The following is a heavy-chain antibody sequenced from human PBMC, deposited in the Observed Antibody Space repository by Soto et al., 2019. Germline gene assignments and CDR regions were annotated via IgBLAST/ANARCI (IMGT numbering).Heavy chain of an antibody. CDR3: ARKYCSSTSCYRRYDAFDI. J-gene: IGHJ3*02. D-gene: IGHD2-2*01. CDR1: GFTFISYG. Sequence: PGRSLRLSCAASGFTFISYGMHWVRQAPGKGLEWVAVIWYDGSNKYYADSVRGRFTISRDNSKNTLYLQMNSLRAEDTAVYYCARKYCSSTSCYRRYDAFDIWGQGTMVTVSS. V-gene: IGHV3-33*01. CDR2: IWYDGSNK.